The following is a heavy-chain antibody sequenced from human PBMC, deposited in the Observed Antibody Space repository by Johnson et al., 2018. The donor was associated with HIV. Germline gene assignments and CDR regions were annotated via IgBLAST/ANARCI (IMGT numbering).Heavy chain of an antibody. D-gene: IGHD6-6*01. CDR2: IRYDGSNK. J-gene: IGHJ3*02. CDR1: GFTFSSYG. V-gene: IGHV3-30*02. CDR3: AKVSQQQLGAFDI. Sequence: QEQLVESGGGVVQPGGSLRLSCAASGFTFSSYGMHWVRQAPGRGLEWVAFIRYDGSNKYYADSVKGRFTISRDNSKNTLYLQMNSLRAEDTAVYYCAKVSQQQLGAFDIWGQGTMVTVSS.